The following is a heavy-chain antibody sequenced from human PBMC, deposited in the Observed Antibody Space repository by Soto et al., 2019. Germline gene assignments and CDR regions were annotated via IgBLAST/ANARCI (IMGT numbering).Heavy chain of an antibody. CDR2: FSLSGTT. CDR3: ARGMTPPGAPAWYYFDS. V-gene: IGHV4-4*07. D-gene: IGHD2-8*02. Sequence: SETLSLTCPVSGASITGSFFWSWIRQPAGKGLEWIGRFSLSGTTNYNPSLRRRVTMSADVSKNQFSLRLTSVTAADTALYYCARGMTPPGAPAWYYFDSWGQGTLVTVSS. CDR1: GASITGSFF. J-gene: IGHJ4*02.